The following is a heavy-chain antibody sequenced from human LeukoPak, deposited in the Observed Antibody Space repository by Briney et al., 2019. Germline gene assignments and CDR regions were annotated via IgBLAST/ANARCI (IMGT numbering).Heavy chain of an antibody. V-gene: IGHV4-61*08. CDR1: GGSISSGGYS. CDR2: IYYTGST. D-gene: IGHD6-13*01. J-gene: IGHJ4*02. Sequence: SETLSLTCAVSGGSISSGGYSWSWIRQSPGKGLQWIGYIYYTGSTDYNFSLKSRVTISLDTSENQFSLRLNSVTAADSAVYFCASSRGPSSSWSFDSWGQGILVTVSS. CDR3: ASSRGPSSSWSFDS.